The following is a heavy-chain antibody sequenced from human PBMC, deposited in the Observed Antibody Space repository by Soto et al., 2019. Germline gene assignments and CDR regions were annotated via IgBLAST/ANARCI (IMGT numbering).Heavy chain of an antibody. J-gene: IGHJ5*02. CDR2: LYSDGRT. V-gene: IGHV3-66*01. D-gene: IGHD3-16*01. CDR1: GFTFSRYW. Sequence: GGSRRLSCAASGFTFSRYWMNGVRQAPGKGLEWVSVLYSDGRTYYADYVKGRFTISRDNSKNMLYLQMNSLRAEDTAVYYCARDRFTGNGGWFDPWGQGTLVTVSS. CDR3: ARDRFTGNGGWFDP.